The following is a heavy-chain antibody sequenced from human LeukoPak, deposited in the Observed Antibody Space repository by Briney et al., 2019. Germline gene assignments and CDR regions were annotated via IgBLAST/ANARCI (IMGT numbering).Heavy chain of an antibody. V-gene: IGHV3-48*04. CDR2: ISSSSSTI. J-gene: IGHJ4*02. Sequence: PGGSLRLSCAASGFTFSSYSMNWVRQAPGKGLEWVSYISSSSSTIYYADSVKGRFTISRDNAKNSLYLQMNSLRAEDTAVYYCARVLWSSSWYYFDYWGQGTLVTVSS. CDR1: GFTFSSYS. CDR3: ARVLWSSSWYYFDY. D-gene: IGHD6-13*01.